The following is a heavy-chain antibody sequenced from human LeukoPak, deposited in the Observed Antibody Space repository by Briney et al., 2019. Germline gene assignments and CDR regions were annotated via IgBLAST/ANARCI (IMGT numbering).Heavy chain of an antibody. D-gene: IGHD3-10*01. CDR1: GFTFSSYV. CDR3: ARCAYSSSGSYLY. CDR2: ISYDGSSK. V-gene: IGHV3-30-3*01. J-gene: IGHJ4*01. Sequence: GGSLRLSCAASGFTFSSYVMHWVRQAPGKGLEWVAVISYDGSSKYYADSVQGRFTIPRDNSENTLDLHMNSLRADDTAVYFCARCAYSSSGSYLYWGQGTLVTVSS.